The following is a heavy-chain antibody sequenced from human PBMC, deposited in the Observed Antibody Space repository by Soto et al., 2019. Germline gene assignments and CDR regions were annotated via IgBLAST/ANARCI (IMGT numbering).Heavy chain of an antibody. CDR1: GYSISSSSYY. V-gene: IGHV4-39*01. Sequence: SDTLSLTCTVSGYSISSSSYYWGWIRQPPGKGLEWIGSIYYSGSTYYIQSLKSLVTISVDTSKNQFSLNLSSVTAADMAVFYCAIHLSVTTYYDFWSGAYNWFDPWGQGTLVTVSS. J-gene: IGHJ5*02. CDR2: IYYSGST. CDR3: AIHLSVTTYYDFWSGAYNWFDP. D-gene: IGHD3-3*01.